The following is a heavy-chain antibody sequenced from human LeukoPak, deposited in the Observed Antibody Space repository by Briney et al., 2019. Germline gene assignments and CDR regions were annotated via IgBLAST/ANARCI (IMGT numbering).Heavy chain of an antibody. Sequence: SETLSLTCTVSGGSISSYYWSWIRQPPGKGLEWIGYIYYSGSTNYNPSLKSRVTISVDTSKNQFSLKRSSVTAADTAVYYCARVPYGDYGFHYYMDVWGKGTTVTVSS. CDR2: IYYSGST. V-gene: IGHV4-59*01. D-gene: IGHD4-17*01. CDR3: ARVPYGDYGFHYYMDV. J-gene: IGHJ6*03. CDR1: GGSISSYY.